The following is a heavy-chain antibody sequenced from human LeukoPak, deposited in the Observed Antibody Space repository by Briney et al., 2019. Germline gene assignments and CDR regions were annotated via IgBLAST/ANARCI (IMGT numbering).Heavy chain of an antibody. J-gene: IGHJ4*02. CDR2: INHSGST. CDR1: GGSFSGYY. CDR3: ARDEGGGGY. Sequence: SETLSPTCAVYGGSFSGYYWNWIRQPPGKGLEWIGEINHSGSTNYNLSLKSRVTISADMSKKQVSLKLSSVTAADTAVYYCARDEGGGGYWGQGTLVTVSS. V-gene: IGHV4-34*01. D-gene: IGHD3-16*01.